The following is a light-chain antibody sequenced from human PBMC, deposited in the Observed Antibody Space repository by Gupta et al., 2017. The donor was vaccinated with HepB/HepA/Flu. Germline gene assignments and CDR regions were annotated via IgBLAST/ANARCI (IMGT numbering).Light chain of an antibody. J-gene: IGLJ3*02. V-gene: IGLV2-23*02. CDR1: SSDVGRYNL. Sequence: SALTQPTSVSRSPGQSITISCPGTSSDVGRYNLVSWYQQHPGKAPKLMIYEVSKRPSGVSNRFSGSKSGNTASLTITGLQAEDEADYYCCSYAGSSTPWVFGGGTKLTVL. CDR2: EVS. CDR3: CSYAGSSTPWV.